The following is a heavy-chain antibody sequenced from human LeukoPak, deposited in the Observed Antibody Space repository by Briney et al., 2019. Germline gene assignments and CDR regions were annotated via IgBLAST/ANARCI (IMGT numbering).Heavy chain of an antibody. V-gene: IGHV3-7*01. CDR3: ARDPGSSWFYYYYGMDV. D-gene: IGHD6-13*01. CDR1: GFTFSSYW. CDR2: IKQDGSEK. Sequence: GGSLRLFCAASGFTFSSYWMSWVRQAPGKGLEWVANIKQDGSEKYYVDSVKGRFTISRDNAKNSLYLQMNSLRAEDTAVYYCARDPGSSWFYYYYGMDVWGQGTTVTVSS. J-gene: IGHJ6*02.